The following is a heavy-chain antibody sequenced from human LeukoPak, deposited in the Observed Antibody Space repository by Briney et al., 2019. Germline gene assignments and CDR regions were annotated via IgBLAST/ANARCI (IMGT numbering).Heavy chain of an antibody. CDR1: GFTFSSYS. CDR3: ARDSEMATTTFDY. V-gene: IGHV3-21*01. D-gene: IGHD5-24*01. Sequence: GGSLRLSCAASGFTFSSYSMSWVRQAPGKGLEWVSSISSSSSYIYYADSVKGRFTISRDNAKNSLYLQMNSLRAEDTAVYYCARDSEMATTTFDYWGQGTLVTVSS. CDR2: ISSSSSYI. J-gene: IGHJ4*02.